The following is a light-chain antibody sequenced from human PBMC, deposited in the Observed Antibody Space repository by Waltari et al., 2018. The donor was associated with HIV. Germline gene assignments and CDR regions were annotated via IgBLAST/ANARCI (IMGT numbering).Light chain of an antibody. CDR3: ATWDDSPDGPV. V-gene: IGLV1-44*01. J-gene: IGLJ3*02. CDR2: SNS. CDR1: SSNIGSNT. Sequence: QSVLTQPPSASGTPGQRVTISCSGSSSNIGSNTVNWYQHLPGTAPKLLIYSNSQRPSGVPDRFSGSKSGTSASLAISGLQSEDEADYYGATWDDSPDGPVFGGGTKLTVL.